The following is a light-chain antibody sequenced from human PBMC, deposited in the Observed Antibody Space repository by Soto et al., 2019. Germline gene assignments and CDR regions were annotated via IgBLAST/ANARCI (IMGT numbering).Light chain of an antibody. CDR3: SSFTSNTTPHVV. V-gene: IGLV2-14*01. CDR2: GVS. CDR1: DSDIGGYNY. J-gene: IGLJ2*01. Sequence: QSVLTQPASVSGSPGQSITISCTGTDSDIGGYNYVSWYQQHAGKAPKLMIYGVSNRPSGVSNRFSGSKSGNTASLTISGLQADDEANYSCSSFTSNTTPHVVFGGGTKLTVL.